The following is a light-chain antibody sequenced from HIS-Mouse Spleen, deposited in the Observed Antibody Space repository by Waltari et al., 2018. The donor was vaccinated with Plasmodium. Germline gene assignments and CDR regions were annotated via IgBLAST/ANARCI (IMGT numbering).Light chain of an antibody. J-gene: IGLJ3*02. V-gene: IGLV5-37*01. CDR1: RDFNVASSN. CDR2: YYSYSAT. Sequence: QPVLTPPPSSSASPGDSVRLTCTFPRDFNVASSNIYRSTPKHWSPPRYLLYYYSYSATGQGSGVPSRFSGSKDASANTGILLISGLQSEDEADYCCMIWPSNASGVFGGGTKLTVL. CDR3: MIWPSNASGV.